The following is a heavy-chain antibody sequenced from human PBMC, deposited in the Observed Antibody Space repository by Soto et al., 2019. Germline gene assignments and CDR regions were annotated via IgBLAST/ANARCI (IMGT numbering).Heavy chain of an antibody. D-gene: IGHD1-26*01. V-gene: IGHV3-23*01. CDR3: ARDRSGSYMSPMDY. CDR1: GFTFSSYA. Sequence: EVQLLESGGGLVQPGGSLRLSCAASGFTFSSYAMSWVRQAPGKGLEWVSAISGSGGSTYYADSVKGRFTISRDNSRNTLDLQMTSLRAEDTAVYYWARDRSGSYMSPMDYWGQVTLVTVSS. CDR2: ISGSGGST. J-gene: IGHJ4*02.